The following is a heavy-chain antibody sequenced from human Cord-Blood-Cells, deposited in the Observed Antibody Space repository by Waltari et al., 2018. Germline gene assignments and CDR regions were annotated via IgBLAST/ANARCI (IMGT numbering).Heavy chain of an antibody. CDR3: ARGAGAVAGADY. CDR1: GYTLTSYD. CDR2: INPNSGNT. Sequence: QVQLVQSGAEVKKPGASVKVSCKASGYTLTSYDNHWARQAKGQGLEWMGWINPNSGNTGYAQKFQGRVTMTRNTSISTAYMELSSLRSEDTAVYYCARGAGAVAGADYWGQGTLVTVSS. J-gene: IGHJ4*02. V-gene: IGHV1-8*01. D-gene: IGHD6-19*01.